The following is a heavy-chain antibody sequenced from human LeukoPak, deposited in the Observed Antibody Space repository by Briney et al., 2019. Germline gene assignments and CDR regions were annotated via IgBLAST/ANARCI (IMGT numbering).Heavy chain of an antibody. V-gene: IGHV1-2*02. Sequence: ASVTVSCKASGYTFTGYYIDWVRQAPGQGLEWMGWINSDSGGTNYAQKFQGRVTMTRDTSTSTAYMELSSLRSDDTAFYYCARDTITVTTPYFDYWGQGTLVPVLS. D-gene: IGHD4-17*01. J-gene: IGHJ4*02. CDR2: INSDSGGT. CDR3: ARDTITVTTPYFDY. CDR1: GYTFTGYY.